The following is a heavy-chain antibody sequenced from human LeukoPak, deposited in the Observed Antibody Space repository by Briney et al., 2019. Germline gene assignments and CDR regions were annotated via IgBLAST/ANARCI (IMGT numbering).Heavy chain of an antibody. CDR2: INPNSGGA. D-gene: IGHD2-21*02. CDR1: GYTFTGYY. V-gene: IGHV1-2*02. CDR3: ASLPFPAYCGGDCYFIETDY. Sequence: ASVKVSCKASGYTFTGYYMHWVRQAPGQGLEWMGWINPNSGGANYAQKFQGRVTMTRDTSISTACMELSRLRSGDTAVYYCASLPFPAYCGGDCYFIETDYWGQGTLVTVSS. J-gene: IGHJ4*02.